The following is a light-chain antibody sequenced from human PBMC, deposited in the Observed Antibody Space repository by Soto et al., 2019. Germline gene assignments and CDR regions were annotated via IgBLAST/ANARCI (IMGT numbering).Light chain of an antibody. CDR2: EVS. J-gene: IGLJ3*02. CDR3: RSYTSSSWV. Sequence: QSVLTQPASVSGSPGQSITISCTGTSSDVGGYNYVSWYQQHPGKAPKLMIYEVSNRPSGVSNRFSGSKSGNTASLTISGLQAEDEADYYCRSYTSSSWVFGGGTKLTVL. CDR1: SSDVGGYNY. V-gene: IGLV2-14*01.